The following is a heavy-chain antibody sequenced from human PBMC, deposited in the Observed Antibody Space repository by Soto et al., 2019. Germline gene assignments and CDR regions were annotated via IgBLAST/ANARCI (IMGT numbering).Heavy chain of an antibody. Sequence: PGGSLRLSCAAAGFPFSSYVMHWVRQAPGKGLEWVAVISYDGSNKYYADSVKGRFTISRDNSRNTLYLQMNSLRAEDTAVYYCAKDFLRIAEYYFDYWGQGTLVTVSS. J-gene: IGHJ4*02. V-gene: IGHV3-30*18. CDR1: GFPFSSYV. CDR2: ISYDGSNK. D-gene: IGHD6-13*01. CDR3: AKDFLRIAEYYFDY.